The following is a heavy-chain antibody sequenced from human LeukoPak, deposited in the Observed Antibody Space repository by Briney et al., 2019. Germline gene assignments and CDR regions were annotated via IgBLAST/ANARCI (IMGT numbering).Heavy chain of an antibody. V-gene: IGHV3-30-3*01. D-gene: IGHD4-17*01. CDR1: GFTFSSYA. Sequence: GGSLRLSCAASGFTFSSYAMHWVRQAPGKGLEWVAVISYDGSNKYYADSVKGRFTISRDNSKNTLYLQMNSLRAEDTAVYYCARGRDYGDYEGDHPDYFDYWGQGTLVTVSS. CDR3: ARGRDYGDYEGDHPDYFDY. J-gene: IGHJ4*02. CDR2: ISYDGSNK.